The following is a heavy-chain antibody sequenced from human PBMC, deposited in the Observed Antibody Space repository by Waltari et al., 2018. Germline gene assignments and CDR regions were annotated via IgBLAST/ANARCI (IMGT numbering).Heavy chain of an antibody. Sequence: QVQLQESGPGLVKPSETLSLPCTVSGGSISSYYWSWIRQPPGKGLEWIGYIYYSGSTNYNPSLKSRVTISVDTSKNQFSLKLSSVTAADTAVYYCAGSSGSTGSFPRFDYWGQGTLVTVSS. CDR3: AGSSGSTGSFPRFDY. J-gene: IGHJ4*02. V-gene: IGHV4-59*01. D-gene: IGHD3-22*01. CDR1: GGSISSYY. CDR2: IYYSGST.